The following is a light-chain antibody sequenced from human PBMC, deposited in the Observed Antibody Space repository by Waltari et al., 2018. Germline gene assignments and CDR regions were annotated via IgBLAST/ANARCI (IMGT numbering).Light chain of an antibody. V-gene: IGKV4-1*01. CDR3: LQYYNTPQT. J-gene: IGKJ1*01. Sequence: DIVMTQSPDSLAVSLGERATINCKSSQSVLFRSNIKNYLAWFQQRPGQPPKLLIYWASTRDFGVPDRFSGSGSGTDFTLTISSLQAEDVAVYYCLQYYNTPQTFGQGTRVEIK. CDR1: QSVLFRSNIKNY. CDR2: WAS.